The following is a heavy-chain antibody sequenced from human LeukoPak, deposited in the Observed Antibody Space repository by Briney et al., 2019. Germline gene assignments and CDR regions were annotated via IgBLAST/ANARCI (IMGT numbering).Heavy chain of an antibody. CDR3: ARGGAIYDFWSGKNYYYYGMDV. V-gene: IGHV1-2*02. D-gene: IGHD3-3*01. Sequence: GASVKVSCKASGYTFTGYYMHWVQQAPGQGLEWMGWINPNSGGTNYAQKFQGRVTMTRDTSISTAYMELSRLRSDDTAVYYCARGGAIYDFWSGKNYYYYGMDVWGQGTTVTVSS. J-gene: IGHJ6*02. CDR2: INPNSGGT. CDR1: GYTFTGYY.